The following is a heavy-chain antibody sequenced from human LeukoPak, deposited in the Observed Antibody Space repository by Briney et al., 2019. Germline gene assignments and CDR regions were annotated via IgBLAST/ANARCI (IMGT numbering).Heavy chain of an antibody. CDR2: ISGSGGST. V-gene: IGHV3-23*01. J-gene: IGHJ4*02. CDR1: GFTFSSDD. Sequence: TGGSLRLSCAVSGFTFSSDDMSWVRQAPGKGLVWVTGISGSGGSTYYADSVKGRFTISRDNSKNTLYLRMNSLRAEDTAVYYCAKHTYYYESSGTTALFDYWGQGTLVTVSP. CDR3: AKHTYYYESSGTTALFDY. D-gene: IGHD3-22*01.